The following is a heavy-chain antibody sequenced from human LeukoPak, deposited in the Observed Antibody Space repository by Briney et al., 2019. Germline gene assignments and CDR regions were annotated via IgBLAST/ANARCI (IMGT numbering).Heavy chain of an antibody. CDR3: ARAADSGGYADY. CDR1: GGTFSSYT. CDR2: IIPILGIA. J-gene: IGHJ4*02. Sequence: SVKVSCKASGGTFSSYTISWVRQAPGQGLEWMGRIIPILGIANYAQKFQGRVTITADKSTSTAYMELSSLRSEDTAVYYCARAADSGGYADYWGQGTLVTVSS. V-gene: IGHV1-69*02. D-gene: IGHD5-12*01.